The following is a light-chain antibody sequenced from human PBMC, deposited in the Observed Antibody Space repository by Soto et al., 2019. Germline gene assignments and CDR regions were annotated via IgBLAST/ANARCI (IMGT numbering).Light chain of an antibody. CDR2: EDQ. CDR3: SSHNPIGTLQI. CDR1: SGSIANNY. V-gene: IGLV6-57*02. J-gene: IGLJ1*01. Sequence: NFMLTQPHSVSESPGKTITISCTGSSGSIANNYVQWYQQRPGSAPTTVIYEDQQRPSGVPDRFSGSIDSSSNSASLTISGLKTEDEANYYCSSHNPIGTLQIFGPGTKLTVL.